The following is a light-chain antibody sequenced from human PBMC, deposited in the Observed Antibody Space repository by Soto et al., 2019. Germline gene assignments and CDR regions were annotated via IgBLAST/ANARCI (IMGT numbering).Light chain of an antibody. V-gene: IGKV3-20*01. J-gene: IGKJ2*01. CDR1: QSVSSSY. Sequence: EIVLTQSPGTLSLSPGERATLSCRASQSVSSSYLAWYQQKPGQAPRLLIYGASSRATGIPDRFSGSGSGTDFTLTISRLEPEDFAVYYCQQYGRKYTFVQGTKLEIK. CDR3: QQYGRKYT. CDR2: GAS.